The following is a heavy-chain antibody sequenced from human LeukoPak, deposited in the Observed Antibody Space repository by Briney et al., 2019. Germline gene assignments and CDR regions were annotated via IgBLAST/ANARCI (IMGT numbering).Heavy chain of an antibody. Sequence: GGSLRLSCAASGFIFTSYFMSWVRQAPGKGLEWVASIKHDGSEKYYVDSVRGRFTISRDNTKNSLYLQMSSLRAEDTAVYYCATDRGWRTSGYYLYYFEYWGQGTLVTFSS. CDR2: IKHDGSEK. CDR3: ATDRGWRTSGYYLYYFEY. V-gene: IGHV3-7*01. CDR1: GFIFTSYF. D-gene: IGHD3-3*01. J-gene: IGHJ4*02.